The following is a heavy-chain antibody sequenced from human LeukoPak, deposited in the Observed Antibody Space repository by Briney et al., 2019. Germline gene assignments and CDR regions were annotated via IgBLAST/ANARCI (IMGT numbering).Heavy chain of an antibody. CDR2: IRYDGSNK. Sequence: GGSLRLSCAASGFTFKIYGMHWVRQAPGKGLEWVSFIRYDGSNKYYADSVKGRFAISRDNSKNTVFLQMNSLRAEDTAVYYCAGQSYYYYYMDVWGKGTTVTVSS. J-gene: IGHJ6*03. V-gene: IGHV3-30*02. CDR3: AGQSYYYYYMDV. CDR1: GFTFKIYG.